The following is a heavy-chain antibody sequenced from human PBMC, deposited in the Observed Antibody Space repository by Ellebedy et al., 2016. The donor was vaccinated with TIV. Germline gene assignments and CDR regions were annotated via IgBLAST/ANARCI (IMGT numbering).Heavy chain of an antibody. V-gene: IGHV4-59*01. CDR3: ARDVYGDAFDI. J-gene: IGHJ3*02. D-gene: IGHD2/OR15-2a*01. CDR2: IYYSGGT. Sequence: SETLSLXXTVSGASISSSYWSWIRQTPAKGLEWIGSIYYSGGTNYNPSFRSRVTISVDTSKNQFSLKLNSVTAADTAVYYCARDVYGDAFDIWGQGTMVTVSS. CDR1: GASISSSY.